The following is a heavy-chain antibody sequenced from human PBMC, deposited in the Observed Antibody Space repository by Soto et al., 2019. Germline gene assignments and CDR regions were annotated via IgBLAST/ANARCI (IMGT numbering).Heavy chain of an antibody. CDR2: ISAYNGNT. J-gene: IGHJ6*02. D-gene: IGHD6-13*01. V-gene: IGHV1-18*01. CDR1: GYTFTSYG. Sequence: ASGKVSCKASGYTFTSYGISWVRQAPGQGLEWMGWISAYNGNTNYAQKLQGRVTMTTDTSTSTAYMELRSLRSDDTAVYYCARDQPYSSSWTGAYYYYYGMDVWGQGTTVTVSS. CDR3: ARDQPYSSSWTGAYYYYYGMDV.